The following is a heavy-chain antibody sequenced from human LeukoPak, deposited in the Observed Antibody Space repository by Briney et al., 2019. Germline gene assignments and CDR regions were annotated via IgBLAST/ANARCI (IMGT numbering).Heavy chain of an antibody. CDR2: IYYSGST. D-gene: IGHD2-8*01. V-gene: IGHV4-61*01. CDR3: TRSTNLEAFDI. CDR1: GGSVSSGTYY. Sequence: SETLSLTCTVSGGSVSSGTYYWSWIRQPPGKGLEWIGYIYYSGSTNYNPSLKSRVTVSVDTSKNQCSLKLSSVTTADTAVYYCTRSTNLEAFDIWGQGTMVTVSS. J-gene: IGHJ3*02.